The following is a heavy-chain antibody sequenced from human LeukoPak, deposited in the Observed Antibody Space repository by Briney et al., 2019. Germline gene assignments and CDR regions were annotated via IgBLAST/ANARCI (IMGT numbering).Heavy chain of an antibody. CDR2: IYYSGST. CDR1: GGSVSSGDYS. Sequence: SETLSLTCAVSGGSVSSGDYSWSWIRQPPGKGLEWIGYIYYSGSTYYNPSLKSRVTISVDTSKNQFSLKLSSVTAADTAVYYCARAAGFDYYGSGSYNDAFDIWGQGTMVTVSS. CDR3: ARAAGFDYYGSGSYNDAFDI. J-gene: IGHJ3*02. V-gene: IGHV4-30-4*07. D-gene: IGHD3-10*01.